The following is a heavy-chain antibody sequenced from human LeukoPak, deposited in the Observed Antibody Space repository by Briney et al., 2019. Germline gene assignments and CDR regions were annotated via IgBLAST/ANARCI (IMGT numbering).Heavy chain of an antibody. Sequence: PSQTLSLTCTVSGDSISSGDYYWSWIRQPAGKGLEWIGRISSSGSTNYNPSLKSRVTISVDTSKNQFSLILSSVTAADTAVYYCARLTYYYGSGGYYEFYYFDYGAREPWSPSPQ. CDR2: ISSSGST. J-gene: IGHJ4*02. D-gene: IGHD3-10*01. CDR3: ARLTYYYGSGGYYEFYYFDY. V-gene: IGHV4-61*02. CDR1: GDSISSGDYY.